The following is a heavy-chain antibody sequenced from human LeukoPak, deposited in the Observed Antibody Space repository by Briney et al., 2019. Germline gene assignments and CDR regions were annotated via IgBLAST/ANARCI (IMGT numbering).Heavy chain of an antibody. D-gene: IGHD3-3*01. CDR2: IIPIFGTA. J-gene: IGHJ4*02. CDR3: ARLRFLEWFPFDY. CDR1: GGTFSSYA. Sequence: ASVKVSCKASGGTFSSYAISWVRQAPGQGLEWMGGIIPIFGTANYAQKFQGRVTMTRDTSISTAYMELSRLRSDDTAVYYCARLRFLEWFPFDYWGQGTLVTVSS. V-gene: IGHV1-69*05.